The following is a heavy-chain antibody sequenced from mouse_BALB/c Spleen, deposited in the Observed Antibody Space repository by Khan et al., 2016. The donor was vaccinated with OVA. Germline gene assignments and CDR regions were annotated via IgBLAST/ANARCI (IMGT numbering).Heavy chain of an antibody. Sequence: VELVESGAELARPGASVKMSCKASGYTFTRYTMHWVKQRPGQGLEWIGYINPSGGSTKYNQKFKDKATLTADKSSSKAYMQLSSLKSDDSAVYYCERTQERWGQGTTLTVSS. D-gene: IGHD3-2*02. J-gene: IGHJ2*01. CDR1: GYTFTRYT. CDR2: INPSGGST. CDR3: ERTQER. V-gene: IGHV1-4*01.